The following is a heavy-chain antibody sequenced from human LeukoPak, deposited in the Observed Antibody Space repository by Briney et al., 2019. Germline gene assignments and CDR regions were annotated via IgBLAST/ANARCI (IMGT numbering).Heavy chain of an antibody. CDR1: GFTFSSYA. D-gene: IGHD1-26*01. CDR3: VKEGGGSYGRSAWESGAFDI. J-gene: IGHJ3*02. V-gene: IGHV3-64D*06. Sequence: GGSLRLSCSASGFTFSSYAMHWVRQAPGKGLEYVSAISSNGGSTYYADSVKGRFTISRDNSKNTLYLQMSSLRAEDTAVYYCVKEGGGSYGRSAWESGAFDIWGQGTMVTVSS. CDR2: ISSNGGST.